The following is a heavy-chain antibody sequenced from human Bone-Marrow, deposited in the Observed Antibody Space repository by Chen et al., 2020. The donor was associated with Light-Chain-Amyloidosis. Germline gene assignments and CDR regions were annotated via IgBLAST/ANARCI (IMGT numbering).Heavy chain of an antibody. D-gene: IGHD5-12*01. CDR2: IYPDDYDA. Sequence: DVQLEQSRPEVKKPGESLKISCNGPAYTFPNYWSGWVPQMPGKGLEWMGVIYPDDYDARYRPSFEGQVTISADKSITTAYLQWRSLKASDTAMYYCARRRDGYNFDYWGQGTLVTVSS. V-gene: IGHV5-51*01. CDR1: AYTFPNYW. J-gene: IGHJ4*02. CDR3: ARRRDGYNFDY.